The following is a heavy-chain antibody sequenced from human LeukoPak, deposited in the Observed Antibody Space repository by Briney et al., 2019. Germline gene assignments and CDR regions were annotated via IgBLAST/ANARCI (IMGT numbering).Heavy chain of an antibody. CDR1: GFTFSSYV. CDR3: ATGSTMVRGVTSY. J-gene: IGHJ4*02. CDR2: ISYDGSNK. Sequence: GRSLRLSCAASGFTFSSYVMHWVRQAPGKGLEWVALISYDGSNKYYADSVKGRFTISRDNSKNTLYLQMNSLRAEDTAVYYCATGSTMVRGVTSYWGQGTLVTVSS. V-gene: IGHV3-30*04. D-gene: IGHD3-10*01.